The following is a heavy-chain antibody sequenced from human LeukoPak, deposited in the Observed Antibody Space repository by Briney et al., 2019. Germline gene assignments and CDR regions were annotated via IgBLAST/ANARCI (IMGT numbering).Heavy chain of an antibody. D-gene: IGHD1-26*01. CDR3: ARTKGRAVGQTAFQY. CDR1: GASFSNDYH. V-gene: IGHV4-39*07. CDR2: MGYGGRT. J-gene: IGHJ4*02. Sequence: PSETLSLTCTVSGASFSNDYHWGWIRQSPGKGLEWIGTMGYGGRTYFSPSLKSRVSLLIDMSRTYFSLILKSVSAADTAVYYCARTKGRAVGQTAFQYWGQGTLVIVSA.